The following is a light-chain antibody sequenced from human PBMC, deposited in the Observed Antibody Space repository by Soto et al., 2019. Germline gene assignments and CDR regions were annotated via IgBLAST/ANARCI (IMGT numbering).Light chain of an antibody. CDR2: DTS. J-gene: IGKJ1*01. CDR1: QSINYY. CDR3: QQTANWPRT. Sequence: EIVLTQSPATLSLSPGQRATLSCRASQSINYYLAWYQQKPGQPPRLLIYDTSNRASGIPARFSGGGSGTDFTLTINSLEPDDFAVYYCQQTANWPRTFGLGTKVEVK. V-gene: IGKV3-11*01.